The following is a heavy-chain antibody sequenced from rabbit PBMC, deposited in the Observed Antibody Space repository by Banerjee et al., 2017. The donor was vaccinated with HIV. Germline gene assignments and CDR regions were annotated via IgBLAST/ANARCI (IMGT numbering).Heavy chain of an antibody. CDR1: EFDFSGYY. D-gene: IGHD5-1*01. CDR3: ARGPPATTFEWLDL. V-gene: IGHV1S7*01. CDR2: SDPIFGGT. Sequence: QLTESGGGLVQPGGSLKLSCKASEFDFSGYYMTWVRQAPEKGLEWNGYSDPIFGGTYYATWVNGRFTISSHNAQNTLYLQLNSLTAADTATYFCARGPPATTFEWLDLWGPGTLVTVS. J-gene: IGHJ5*01.